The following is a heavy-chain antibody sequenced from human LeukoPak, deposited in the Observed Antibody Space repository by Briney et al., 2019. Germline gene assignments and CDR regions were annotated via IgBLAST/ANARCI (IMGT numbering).Heavy chain of an antibody. Sequence: GGSLRLSCAASGFTFSSYAMHWVRQAPGKGLEWVSAISGSGGITYYADSAKGRFTISRDNAKNTLYLQMNSLRGEDTAVYYCAKVPYDNYYYYFDYWGQGTLVTVSS. CDR1: GFTFSSYA. D-gene: IGHD4-17*01. CDR2: ISGSGGIT. J-gene: IGHJ4*02. V-gene: IGHV3-23*01. CDR3: AKVPYDNYYYYFDY.